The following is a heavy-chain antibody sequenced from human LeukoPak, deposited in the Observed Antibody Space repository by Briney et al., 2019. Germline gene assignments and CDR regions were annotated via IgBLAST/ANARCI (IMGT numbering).Heavy chain of an antibody. CDR1: GYTFTSYG. V-gene: IGHV1-18*01. Sequence: ASVKVSCKASGYTFTSYGISWVRRAPGQGLEWMGWISAYNGNTNYAQKLQGRVTMTTDTSTSTAYMEPRSLRSDDTAVYYCARDYRVSWGTTDYFDYWGQGTLVTVSS. J-gene: IGHJ4*02. D-gene: IGHD3-16*01. CDR3: ARDYRVSWGTTDYFDY. CDR2: ISAYNGNT.